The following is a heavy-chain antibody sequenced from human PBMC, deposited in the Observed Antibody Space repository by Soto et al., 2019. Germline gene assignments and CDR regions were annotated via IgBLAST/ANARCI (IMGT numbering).Heavy chain of an antibody. D-gene: IGHD5-18*01. CDR2: INPSGGST. CDR1: GYTFTSYY. V-gene: IGHV1-46*01. CDR3: ARESAMGNCGLYYYYGMDV. J-gene: IGHJ6*02. Sequence: ASVKVSCKASGYTFTSYYMHWVRQAPGQGLEWMGIINPSGGSTSYAQKFQGRVTMTRDTSTSTVYMELSSLRSEDTAVYYCARESAMGNCGLYYYYGMDVWGQGTTVTVSS.